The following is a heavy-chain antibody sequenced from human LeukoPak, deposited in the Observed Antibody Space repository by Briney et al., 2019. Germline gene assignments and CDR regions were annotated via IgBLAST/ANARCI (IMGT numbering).Heavy chain of an antibody. D-gene: IGHD2-15*01. J-gene: IGHJ4*02. CDR2: ISGSGGST. CDR1: GFTFSSYA. V-gene: IGHV3-23*01. CDR3: AGSYYLLRFDY. Sequence: GGSLRLSCAASGFTFSSYAMSWVRQAPGKGREWVSAISGSGGSTYYAGSVKGRFTISRDNSKNTLYLQMNSLSAEDTAVYYCAGSYYLLRFDYWGQGTLVTVSS.